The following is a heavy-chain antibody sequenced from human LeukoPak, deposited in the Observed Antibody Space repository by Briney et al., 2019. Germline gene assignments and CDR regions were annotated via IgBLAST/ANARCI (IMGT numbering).Heavy chain of an antibody. CDR2: IKQDGSEK. V-gene: IGHV3-7*01. CDR3: ARGGSNKARMDV. Sequence: GGSLRLSCAASGFTFSSYAMHWVRQAPGKGLEWVANIKQDGSEKYCVDSVKGRFTISRDNAKNSLYLQMNSLRAEDTAVYYCARGGSNKARMDVWGKGTTVTVSS. CDR1: GFTFSSYA. D-gene: IGHD2/OR15-2a*01. J-gene: IGHJ6*04.